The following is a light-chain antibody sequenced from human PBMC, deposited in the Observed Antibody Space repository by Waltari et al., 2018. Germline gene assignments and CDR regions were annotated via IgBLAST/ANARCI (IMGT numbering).Light chain of an antibody. CDR2: ANN. J-gene: IGLJ3*02. Sequence: QSVLPQPPSVSGTTGQRVTISCSGRSSNIGSTNLLGYQQLPGTAPKLLIYANNRRPSGVPDRVSVSKSGTSASLAISGLQPEDEADYSCAAWDDSLEGWVFGGGTKLTVL. CDR1: SSNIGSTN. V-gene: IGLV1-44*01. CDR3: AAWDDSLEGWV.